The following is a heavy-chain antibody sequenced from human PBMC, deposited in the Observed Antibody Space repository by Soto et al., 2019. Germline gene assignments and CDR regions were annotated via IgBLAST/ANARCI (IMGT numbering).Heavy chain of an antibody. D-gene: IGHD3-22*01. V-gene: IGHV4-31*03. CDR3: ARALRITMIVVVPDAFDI. Sequence: PSETLSLTCTVSGGSISSGGYYRSWIRQHPGKGLEWIGYIYYSGSTYYNPSLKSRVTISVDTSKNQFSLKLSSVTAADTAVYYCARALRITMIVVVPDAFDIWGQGTMVTVSS. J-gene: IGHJ3*02. CDR2: IYYSGST. CDR1: GGSISSGGYY.